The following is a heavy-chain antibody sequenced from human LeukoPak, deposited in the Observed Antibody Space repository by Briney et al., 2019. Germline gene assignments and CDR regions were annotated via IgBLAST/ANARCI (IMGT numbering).Heavy chain of an antibody. CDR2: ISSSGSTK. D-gene: IGHD5-18*01. CDR3: ARDRGFSYGIDF. CDR1: GFTFSTYN. Sequence: GGSLRLSCAASGFTFSTYNMNWVRQAPGKGLEWVSYISSSGSTKYYADSVKGRFTISRDNVKNSLFLQMNSLSDEDTAVYYCARDRGFSYGIDFWGQGTLVTVSS. V-gene: IGHV3-48*02. J-gene: IGHJ4*02.